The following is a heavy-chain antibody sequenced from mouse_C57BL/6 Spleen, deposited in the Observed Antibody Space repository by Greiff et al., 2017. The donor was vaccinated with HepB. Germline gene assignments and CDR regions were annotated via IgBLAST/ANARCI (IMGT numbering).Heavy chain of an antibody. CDR1: GYTFTDYE. Sequence: VKLMESGAELVRPGASVTLSCKASGYTFTDYEMHWVKQTPVHGLEWIGAIDPETGGTAYNQKFKGKAILTADKSSSTAYMELRSLTSEDSAVYYCTRDYPWYFDVWGTGTTVTVSS. CDR2: IDPETGGT. J-gene: IGHJ1*03. D-gene: IGHD2-4*01. CDR3: TRDYPWYFDV. V-gene: IGHV1-15*01.